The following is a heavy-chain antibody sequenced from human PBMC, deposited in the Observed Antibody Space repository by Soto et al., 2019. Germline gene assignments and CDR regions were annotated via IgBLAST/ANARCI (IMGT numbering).Heavy chain of an antibody. CDR2: VIHIYGTP. CDR1: RGALSSYA. Sequence: QVPLVQSGAEVKQPGSSVKVSCKAYRGALSSYAITWVRQAPGQGLDWMGRVIHIYGTPNSASKFQGRLSLSVVAATSTAYLELSGLRSEDTAVYFCARAGSREINRGDFDLWGQGTRVTVSS. D-gene: IGHD4-17*01. J-gene: IGHJ3*01. V-gene: IGHV1-69*18. CDR3: ARAGSREINRGDFDL.